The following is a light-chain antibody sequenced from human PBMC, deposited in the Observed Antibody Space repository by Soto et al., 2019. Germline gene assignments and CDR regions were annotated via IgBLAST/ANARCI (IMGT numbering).Light chain of an antibody. CDR2: RAS. V-gene: IGKV1-5*03. Sequence: DIQMTQSPSTLSASVGDSVTITCRASQNIESWLAWYQQKPGEVPKFLMHRASILKSGVPSRFSGGGSGTEFTLTISSLQPDDFATYYCQQYKSYPWTFGQGTKVDIK. CDR3: QQYKSYPWT. J-gene: IGKJ1*01. CDR1: QNIESW.